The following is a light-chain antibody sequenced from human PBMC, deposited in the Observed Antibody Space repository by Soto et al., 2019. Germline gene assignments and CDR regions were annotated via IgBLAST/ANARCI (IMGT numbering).Light chain of an antibody. CDR3: SSNPAGNTLV. CDR1: SSDVGAYTY. J-gene: IGLJ2*01. Sequence: QSALTQPASVSGSPGQSITISCTGTSSDVGAYTYVSWYQQHPGKAPKLMIFEVRNRPSGVSNCFSGSKSGNTASLTISGIQAEDEADSNCSSNPAGNTLVFGGGTKLTVL. CDR2: EVR. V-gene: IGLV2-14*01.